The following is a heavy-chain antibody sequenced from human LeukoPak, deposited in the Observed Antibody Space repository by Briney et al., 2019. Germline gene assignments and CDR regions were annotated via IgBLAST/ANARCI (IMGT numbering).Heavy chain of an antibody. V-gene: IGHV1-69*05. J-gene: IGHJ6*03. Sequence: ASVKVSCKASGGTFSSYAISWVRQAPGQGLERMGGIIPIFGTANYAQKFQGRVTITTDESTSTAYMELSSLRSEDTAVYYCARGHYYDSSGYGAYYYYYMDVWGKGTTVTVSS. CDR3: ARGHYYDSSGYGAYYYYYMDV. CDR2: IIPIFGTA. D-gene: IGHD3-22*01. CDR1: GGTFSSYA.